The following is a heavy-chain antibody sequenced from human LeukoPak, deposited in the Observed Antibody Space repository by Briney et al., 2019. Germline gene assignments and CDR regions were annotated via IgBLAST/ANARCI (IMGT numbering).Heavy chain of an antibody. Sequence: PGGSLRLSCSASGFTFISYVMHTVRQAPAKGLERVAFIRSDGSNKYYADSVKGRFTISRDNSKNTLYLQMNSLRAEDTAVYYCANELWFGESTDYWGQGTLVTVSS. CDR1: GFTFISYV. V-gene: IGHV3-30*02. J-gene: IGHJ4*02. D-gene: IGHD3-10*01. CDR2: IRSDGSNK. CDR3: ANELWFGESTDY.